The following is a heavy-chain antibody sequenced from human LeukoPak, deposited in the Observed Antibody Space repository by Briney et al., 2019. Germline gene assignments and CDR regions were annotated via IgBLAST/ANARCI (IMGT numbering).Heavy chain of an antibody. CDR3: AKALDTIVDPFDY. D-gene: IGHD5-18*01. CDR2: ISGSGGST. V-gene: IGHV3-23*01. J-gene: IGHJ4*02. Sequence: DSGGSLRLSCAASGFTFAASGFTFSSYAMSWVRQAPGKGLEWVSGISGSGGSTYYADSVKGRFTISRDNSKNTLYLQMNTLRAEDTAVYYCAKALDTIVDPFDYWGQGTLVTVSS. CDR1: GFTFSSYA.